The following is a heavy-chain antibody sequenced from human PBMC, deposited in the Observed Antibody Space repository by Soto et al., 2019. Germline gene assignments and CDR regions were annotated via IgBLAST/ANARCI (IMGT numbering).Heavy chain of an antibody. CDR1: GGSFSGYY. V-gene: IGHV4-34*01. J-gene: IGHJ4*02. Sequence: QVQLQQWGAGLLKPSETLSLTCAVYGGSFSGYYWSWIRQPPGKGLEWIGEINHSGSTNYNPSLKSRVTISVDTSKNQFSLKLSSLTAAGTAVYYCASTAGTYGPDYWGQGTLVTVSS. CDR3: ASTAGTYGPDY. D-gene: IGHD6-13*01. CDR2: INHSGST.